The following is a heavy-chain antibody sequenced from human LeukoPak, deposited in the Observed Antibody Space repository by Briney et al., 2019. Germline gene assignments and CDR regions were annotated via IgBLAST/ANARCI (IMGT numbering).Heavy chain of an antibody. CDR1: GYTFTGYF. D-gene: IGHD6-19*01. CDR3: AREDYSSGWSDYYYYMDV. J-gene: IGHJ6*03. Sequence: GASVKVSCKASGYTFTGYFIHWVRQAPGQGLEWMGWINPNSGGTNYAQKFQGRVTMTRDTSISTAYMELSRLRSDDTAVYYCAREDYSSGWSDYYYYMDVWGKGTTVTVSS. CDR2: INPNSGGT. V-gene: IGHV1-2*02.